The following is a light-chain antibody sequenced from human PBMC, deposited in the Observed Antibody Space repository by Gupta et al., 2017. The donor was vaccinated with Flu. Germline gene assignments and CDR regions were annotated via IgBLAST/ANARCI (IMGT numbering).Light chain of an antibody. CDR3: QSYDSSLSGSVV. CDR2: GNS. J-gene: IGLJ2*01. CDR1: SSNIGAGYD. V-gene: IGLV1-40*01. Sequence: QPVLTPLPSVSGAPGPRVTISCPRRSSNIGAGYDVHWYQQLPGTAPKLLIYGNSNRPSGVPDRFSGSKSGTSASLAITGLQAEDEADYYCQSYDSSLSGSVVFGGGTKLTVL.